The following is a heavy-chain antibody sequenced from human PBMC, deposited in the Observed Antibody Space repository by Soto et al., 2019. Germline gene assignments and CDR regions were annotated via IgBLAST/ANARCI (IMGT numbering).Heavy chain of an antibody. CDR2: ISGSGRTI. V-gene: IGHV3-48*03. J-gene: IGHJ4*02. Sequence: GGSLRLSCAASGFTLSSYEMSWVRQAPGKGLEWVSYISGSGRTIYYADSVKGRFTISRDNAKNSLYLQMNSLRAEDTAVYYCARSGTYEPLYYWGQGTLVTVSS. D-gene: IGHD1-26*01. CDR3: ARSGTYEPLYY. CDR1: GFTLSSYE.